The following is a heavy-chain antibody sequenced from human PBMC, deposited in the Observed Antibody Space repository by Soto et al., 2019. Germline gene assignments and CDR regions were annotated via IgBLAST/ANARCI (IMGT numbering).Heavy chain of an antibody. D-gene: IGHD6-13*01. CDR1: GYIFTSYW. V-gene: IGHV5-51*01. CDR2: IYPGDSDT. J-gene: IGHJ6*02. CDR3: ARHHGSPGSYFGLDV. Sequence: VESLKISCKGSGYIFTSYWINWWLQMPGKGLEWMGIIYPGDSDTRYSPSFQGQVTISADKSIDTAYLQWRSLKASDTAVYYCARHHGSPGSYFGLDVWGQGTTVTVSS.